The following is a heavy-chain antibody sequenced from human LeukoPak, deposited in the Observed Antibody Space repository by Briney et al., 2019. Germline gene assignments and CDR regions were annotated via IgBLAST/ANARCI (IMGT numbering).Heavy chain of an antibody. D-gene: IGHD1-26*01. CDR3: AKDKTVGATSAFDI. V-gene: IGHV3-30*02. J-gene: IGHJ3*02. Sequence: GGSLRLSCPASGFTFSSYGMHWVRQDPGKGLEWVAFIRYDGSNKYYADSVKGRFTISRDNSKNTLYLQMNSLRAEDTAVYYCAKDKTVGATSAFDIWGQGTMVTVSS. CDR1: GFTFSSYG. CDR2: IRYDGSNK.